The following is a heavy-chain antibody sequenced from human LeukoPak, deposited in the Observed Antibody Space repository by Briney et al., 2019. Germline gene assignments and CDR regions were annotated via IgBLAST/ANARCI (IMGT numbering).Heavy chain of an antibody. D-gene: IGHD1-26*01. Sequence: PSETLSLTRTVSGASISGRGYYWGWIRQPSGKGPEWIGSIHSSGSTYYNASFQSRVTISIETSKNQPSLRLNSVTAADTAMYYCAKSGGYGLIDYWGQGTLVTVSS. CDR2: IHSSGST. CDR1: GASISGRGYY. V-gene: IGHV4-39*01. CDR3: AKSGGYGLIDY. J-gene: IGHJ4*02.